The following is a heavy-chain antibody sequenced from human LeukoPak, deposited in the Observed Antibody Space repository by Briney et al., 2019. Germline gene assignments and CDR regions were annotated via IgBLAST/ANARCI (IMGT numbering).Heavy chain of an antibody. V-gene: IGHV4-59*12. CDR1: GGSISSYY. Sequence: SETLSLTCTVSGGSISSYYWSWFRQPPGKGLEWIGYIYYSGSTNYNPSLKSRVTISVDTSKNQFSLKLSSVTAADTAVYYCARDVYSGYDSDAFDIWGQGTMVTVSS. CDR3: ARDVYSGYDSDAFDI. J-gene: IGHJ3*02. CDR2: IYYSGST. D-gene: IGHD5-12*01.